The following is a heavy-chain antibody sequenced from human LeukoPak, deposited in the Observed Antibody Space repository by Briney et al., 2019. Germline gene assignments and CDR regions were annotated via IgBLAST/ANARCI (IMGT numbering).Heavy chain of an antibody. CDR2: INPNSGGT. D-gene: IGHD2-8*01. V-gene: IGHV1-2*02. J-gene: IGHJ4*02. CDR3: ARDLSPGSTNGVCYDY. Sequence: ASVKVPCKASGYTFSGYYMHWVRQAPGQGLEWMGWINPNSGGTNYAQKFQGRVTMTRDTSISTAYMELRSLRSDDTAVYYCARDLSPGSTNGVCYDYWGQGTLVTVSS. CDR1: GYTFSGYY.